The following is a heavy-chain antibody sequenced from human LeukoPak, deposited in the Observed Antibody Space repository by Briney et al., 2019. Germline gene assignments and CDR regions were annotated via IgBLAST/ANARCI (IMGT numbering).Heavy chain of an antibody. D-gene: IGHD3-3*01. CDR2: INPGDSDT. Sequence: GESLKISCPGSGYRFTNYWIGWVRQMPGKGLEWMGSINPGDSDTRYSPSFQGQVTISADKSTSTAYLQWGSLKASDTAMYYCARFLNYDFFSGYGDYWGQGILVTVSS. CDR1: GYRFTNYW. J-gene: IGHJ4*02. V-gene: IGHV5-51*01. CDR3: ARFLNYDFFSGYGDY.